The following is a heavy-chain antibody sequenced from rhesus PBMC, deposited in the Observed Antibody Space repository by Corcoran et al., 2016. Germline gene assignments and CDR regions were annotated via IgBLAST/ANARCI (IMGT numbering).Heavy chain of an antibody. CDR2: IGGSSGST. D-gene: IGHD2-39*01. Sequence: QVQLQESGPGLVKPSETLSLTCAVSGGSISGHCWGLLRQPPGTGLEWIGYIGGSSGSTYYNPSLKSRVTISTDTSKNQFSLKLSSVTAADTAVYYCAIVVGGLLEVWGPGVLVTVSS. J-gene: IGHJ5-1*01. CDR1: GGSISGHC. CDR3: AIVVGGLLEV. V-gene: IGHV4-165*01.